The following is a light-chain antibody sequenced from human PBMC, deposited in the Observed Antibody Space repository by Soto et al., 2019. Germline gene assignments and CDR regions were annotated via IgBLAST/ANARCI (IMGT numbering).Light chain of an antibody. Sequence: DIHMTQSPSSLSASVGYRFTITCRASQSISSYLNWYQQKPGKAPKLLIYAASSLQSGVPSRFSGSGSGTEFTLTISSLQSEDFAEYHCQQYNNWPQTFGQGTKVDIK. CDR3: QQYNNWPQT. V-gene: IGKV1-39*01. CDR2: AAS. CDR1: QSISSY. J-gene: IGKJ1*01.